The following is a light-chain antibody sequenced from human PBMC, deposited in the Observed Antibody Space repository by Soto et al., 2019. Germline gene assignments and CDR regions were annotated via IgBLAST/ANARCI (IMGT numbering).Light chain of an antibody. J-gene: IGKJ1*01. Sequence: DIILTQSPGTRSVSPGEIATLSCGASQSVSSSYVAWYQHRPGLAPRLLIHDASSRATGIPDRFSGTKSGTDFTLTIRRLEPEDAAVYFCQQYGSSPITFGQGTKVDIK. CDR2: DAS. CDR1: QSVSSSY. CDR3: QQYGSSPIT. V-gene: IGKV3D-20*01.